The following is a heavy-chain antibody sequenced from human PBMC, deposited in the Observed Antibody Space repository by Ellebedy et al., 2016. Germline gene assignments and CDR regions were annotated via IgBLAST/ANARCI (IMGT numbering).Heavy chain of an antibody. Sequence: GESLKISXAASGFTFSDYYMSWIRQAPGKGLEWVSYISSSSSTIYYADSVKGRFTISRDNSKNTLYLQMNSLRAEDTAVYYCAKVAIAVAGTDNDYWGQGTLVTVSS. J-gene: IGHJ4*02. V-gene: IGHV3-11*04. CDR3: AKVAIAVAGTDNDY. CDR1: GFTFSDYY. D-gene: IGHD6-19*01. CDR2: ISSSSSTI.